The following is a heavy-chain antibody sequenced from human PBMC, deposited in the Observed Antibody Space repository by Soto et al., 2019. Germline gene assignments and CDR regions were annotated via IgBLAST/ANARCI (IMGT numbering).Heavy chain of an antibody. D-gene: IGHD2-2*03. CDR2: IYYTGTT. Sequence: SETLSLTCTVSGGSISSYYWSWIRQPPGKGLEWIGYIYYTGTTNYNPSLKSRVTISVDTSKNQFSLKLSSVTAADTAVYYCTRLNGYCVSTGCQRYYRMYVWGQGSTVTVSS. J-gene: IGHJ6*02. V-gene: IGHV4-59*01. CDR1: GGSISSYY. CDR3: TRLNGYCVSTGCQRYYRMYV.